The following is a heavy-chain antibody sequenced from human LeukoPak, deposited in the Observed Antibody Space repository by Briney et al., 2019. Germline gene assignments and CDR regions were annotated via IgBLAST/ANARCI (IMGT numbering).Heavy chain of an antibody. CDR1: GYTFTGYY. CDR3: ARGAFTIFGVDINYYYYYMDV. Sequence: ASVKVSCKASGYTFTGYYMHWVRQAPGQGLEWMGWINPNSGGTNYAQKFQGRVTMTRDTSISTAYMELSSLRSEDTAVYYCARGAFTIFGVDINYYYYYMDVWGKGTTVTVSS. V-gene: IGHV1-2*02. D-gene: IGHD3-3*01. CDR2: INPNSGGT. J-gene: IGHJ6*03.